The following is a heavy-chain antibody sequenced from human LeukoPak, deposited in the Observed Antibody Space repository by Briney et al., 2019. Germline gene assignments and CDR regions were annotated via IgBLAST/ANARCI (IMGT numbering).Heavy chain of an antibody. Sequence: GGSLRLPCAASGFTFNDLAMTWVRQAPGKGLEWVSTIADAGTYYADSVKGRFIISRDNSKNMLYLQLNSLRADDTAMYYCARNLGPFDVRGHGTMVTVSS. CDR2: IADAGT. J-gene: IGHJ3*01. D-gene: IGHD3-16*01. V-gene: IGHV3-23*01. CDR3: ARNLGPFDV. CDR1: GFTFNDLA.